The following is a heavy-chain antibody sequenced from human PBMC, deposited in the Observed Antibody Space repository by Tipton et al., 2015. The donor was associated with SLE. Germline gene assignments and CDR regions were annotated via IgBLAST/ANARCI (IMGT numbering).Heavy chain of an antibody. J-gene: IGHJ3*02. D-gene: IGHD3-22*01. CDR1: GFTFSSYG. V-gene: IGHV3-30*02. CDR2: IRYDGSNK. Sequence: SLRLSCAASGFTFSSYGMHWVRQAPGKGLERVAFIRYDGSNKYYADSVKGRFTISGDNSKNTLYLQMNSLRAEDTAVYYCAKDGIVVVDDAFDIWGQGTMVTVSS. CDR3: AKDGIVVVDDAFDI.